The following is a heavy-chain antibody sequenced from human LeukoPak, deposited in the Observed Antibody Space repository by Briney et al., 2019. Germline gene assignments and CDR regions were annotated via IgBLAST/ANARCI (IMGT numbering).Heavy chain of an antibody. V-gene: IGHV1-2*02. CDR2: INPNSGGT. D-gene: IGHD3-10*01. CDR1: GYTFTGYY. J-gene: IGHJ4*02. CDR3: ARVGYYGSGSYYTAGDY. Sequence: ASVKVSCKASGYTFTGYYMHWVRQAPGQGLEWMGWINPNSGGTNYAQKFQGRVTMTRDTSISTAYMELSRLRSDDTAVYYCARVGYYGSGSYYTAGDYWGQGTLVTVSS.